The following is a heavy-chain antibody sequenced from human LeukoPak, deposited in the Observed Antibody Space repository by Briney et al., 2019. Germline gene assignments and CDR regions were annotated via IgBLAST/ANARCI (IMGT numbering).Heavy chain of an antibody. J-gene: IGHJ4*02. V-gene: IGHV1-69*05. CDR1: GGTFSSYA. D-gene: IGHD3-3*01. Sequence: SVKVSCKASGGTFSSYAISWVRQAPGQGLEWMGGIIPIFGTANYAQKFQGRVTITTDESASTAYMELSSLRSEDTAVYYCARGVRADFWSGYYTGPRFDYWGQGTLVTASS. CDR2: IIPIFGTA. CDR3: ARGVRADFWSGYYTGPRFDY.